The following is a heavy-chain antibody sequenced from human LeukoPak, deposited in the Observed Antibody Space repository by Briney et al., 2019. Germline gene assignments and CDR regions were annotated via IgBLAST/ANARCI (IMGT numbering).Heavy chain of an antibody. CDR2: IYYSGST. Sequence: SETLSLTCTVSGGSISSSTYFWGWIRQPPGKGLEWIGSIYYSGSTYYNPSLKSRVTISVDTSKNQFSLKLSPVTAADTAVYYCARAGGGYYDSSGYQSWGQGTLVTVSS. V-gene: IGHV4-39*01. D-gene: IGHD3-22*01. J-gene: IGHJ4*02. CDR3: ARAGGGYYDSSGYQS. CDR1: GGSISSSTYF.